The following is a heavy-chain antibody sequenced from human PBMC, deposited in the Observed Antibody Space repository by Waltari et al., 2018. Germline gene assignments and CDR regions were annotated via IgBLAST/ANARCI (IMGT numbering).Heavy chain of an antibody. CDR3: ARSQYSSLAYYYYYYMDV. V-gene: IGHV1-2*06. CDR2: INPNSGGT. CDR1: GYTFTGYY. D-gene: IGHD6-6*01. J-gene: IGHJ6*03. Sequence: QVQLVQSGAEVKKPGASVKVSCKASGYTFTGYYMHWVRQAPGQGLEWMGRINPNSGGTNYAQKFQGRVTMTRDTSISTAYMELSRLRSDDTAVYYCARSQYSSLAYYYYYYMDVWGKGTTVTVSS.